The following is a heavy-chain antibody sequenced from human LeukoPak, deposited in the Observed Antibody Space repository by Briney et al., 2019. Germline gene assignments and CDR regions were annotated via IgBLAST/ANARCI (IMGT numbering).Heavy chain of an antibody. J-gene: IGHJ4*02. V-gene: IGHV4-59*11. CDR2: MLDTVTT. CDR3: ATIKRGNIFGYFDF. Sequence: PSETLSLTCAVSGASMNTHYWSWIRQPPGKGLEWIGYMLDTVTTKDNPSLKSRFTLSADTSKSQFSLRLTSVTAADTAVYYCATIKRGNIFGYFDFWARESRSPFPQ. D-gene: IGHD5-18*01. CDR1: GASMNTHY.